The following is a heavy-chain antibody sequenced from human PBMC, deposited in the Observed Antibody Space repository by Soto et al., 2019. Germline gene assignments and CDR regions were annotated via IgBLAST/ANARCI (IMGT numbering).Heavy chain of an antibody. CDR2: IYYSGST. D-gene: IGHD3-10*01. V-gene: IGHV4-59*01. CDR3: ARAGPFYGSGSYYANNWFDP. CDR1: GGSISSYY. Sequence: PSETLSLTCTVSGGSISSYYWSWIRQPPGKGLEWIGYIYYSGSTNYNPSLKSRVTISVDTSKNQFSLKLSSVTAADTAVYYCARAGPFYGSGSYYANNWFDPWGQGTLVT. J-gene: IGHJ5*02.